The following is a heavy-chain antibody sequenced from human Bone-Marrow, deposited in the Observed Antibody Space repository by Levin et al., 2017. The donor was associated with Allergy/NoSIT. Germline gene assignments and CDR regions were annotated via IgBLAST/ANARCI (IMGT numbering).Heavy chain of an antibody. CDR2: IYHSGST. J-gene: IGHJ5*02. D-gene: IGHD2-8*02. V-gene: IGHV4-38-2*01. Sequence: SETLSLTCAVSGYSISSGYYWGWIRQPPGKGLEWIGSIYHSGSTYYNPSLKSRVTISVDTSKNQFSLKLSSVTAADTAVYYCARVGSADRYWWGGTTLNWFDPWGQGTLVTVSS. CDR1: GYSISSGYY. CDR3: ARVGSADRYWWGGTTLNWFDP.